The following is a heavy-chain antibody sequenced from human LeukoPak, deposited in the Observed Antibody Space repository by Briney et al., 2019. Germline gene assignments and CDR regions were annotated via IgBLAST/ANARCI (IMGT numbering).Heavy chain of an antibody. J-gene: IGHJ4*02. CDR2: IIGSGGST. V-gene: IGHV3-23*01. CDR1: GFTVSSNY. Sequence: GGSLRLSCAASGFTVSSNYMSWVRQAPGKGLEWVSAIIGSGGSTYYADSVKGRFTISRDNSKNTLYLQMNSLRAEDTAVYYCARGGSHYDFWSGYYTHFDYWGQGTLVTVSS. CDR3: ARGGSHYDFWSGYYTHFDY. D-gene: IGHD3-3*01.